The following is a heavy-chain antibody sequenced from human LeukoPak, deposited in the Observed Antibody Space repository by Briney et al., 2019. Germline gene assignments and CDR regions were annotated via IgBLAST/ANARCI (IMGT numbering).Heavy chain of an antibody. CDR1: GFTFSNAW. CDR3: TTDERNYYGSGSYYTDY. D-gene: IGHD3-10*01. CDR2: IKSKTDGGTT. Sequence: GGSLRLSCAASGFTFSNAWMSWVRQAPGKGLEWVGRIKSKTDGGTTDYAAPVKGRFTISRDDSKNTLYLQMNSLKTEDTAVYYCTTDERNYYGSGSYYTDYWGQGTLVTVSS. V-gene: IGHV3-15*01. J-gene: IGHJ4*02.